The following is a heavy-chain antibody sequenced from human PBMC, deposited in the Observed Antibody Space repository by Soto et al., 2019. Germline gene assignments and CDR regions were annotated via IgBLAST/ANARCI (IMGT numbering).Heavy chain of an antibody. D-gene: IGHD2-8*01. V-gene: IGHV4-34*01. CDR2: INHSGST. CDR1: GGSFSGYY. J-gene: IGHJ6*02. CDR3: ARGVDNGVDV. Sequence: SETLSLTCAVYGGSFSGYYWSWIRQPPGKGLEWIGEINHSGSTNYNPSLKSRVTISVDTSISTVYMELSNLRSEDTAIYYCARGVDNGVDVWGQGSTVTVSS.